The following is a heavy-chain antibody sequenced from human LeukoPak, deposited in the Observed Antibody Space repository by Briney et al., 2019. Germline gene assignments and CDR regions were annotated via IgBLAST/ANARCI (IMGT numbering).Heavy chain of an antibody. J-gene: IGHJ4*02. CDR1: GFIFSSYS. Sequence: GGSLRLSCAASGFIFSSYSMNWVRQAPGRGLEWVSSISSSSSYIYYADSVKGRFTISRDNAKNSLYLQMNSLRAEDTAVYYCATDTVTTSNTAFDYWGQGTLVTVSS. D-gene: IGHD4-17*01. CDR3: ATDTVTTSNTAFDY. CDR2: ISSSSSYI. V-gene: IGHV3-21*01.